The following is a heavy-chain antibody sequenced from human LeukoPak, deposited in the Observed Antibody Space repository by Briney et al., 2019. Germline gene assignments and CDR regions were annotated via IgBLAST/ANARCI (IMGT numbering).Heavy chain of an antibody. CDR3: ARGSYYYGSGSES. Sequence: SETLSLTCTVSGGSISSYYWSWIRQPPGKGLEWIGYIYYSGSTNYNPSLKSRVTISVDTSKNQFSLKLSSVTAADTAVYYCARGSYYYGSGSESWGQGTLVTVSS. CDR1: GGSISSYY. V-gene: IGHV4-59*01. D-gene: IGHD3-10*01. J-gene: IGHJ4*02. CDR2: IYYSGST.